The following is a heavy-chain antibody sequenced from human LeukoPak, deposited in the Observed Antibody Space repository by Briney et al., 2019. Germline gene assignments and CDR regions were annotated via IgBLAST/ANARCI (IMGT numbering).Heavy chain of an antibody. V-gene: IGHV1-18*01. CDR2: RSAYNGDT. CDR3: ARDHSSSCQLFDY. J-gene: IGHJ4*02. CDR1: GYTFTNYG. Sequence: ASVKVSCKASGYTFTNYGITWVRQAPGQGLEWMGWRSAYNGDTKYAQTLQGRVTMTMDTSTTTAYMELRSLRSDDAAVYYCARDHSSSCQLFDYWGQGTLVTVSS. D-gene: IGHD6-13*01.